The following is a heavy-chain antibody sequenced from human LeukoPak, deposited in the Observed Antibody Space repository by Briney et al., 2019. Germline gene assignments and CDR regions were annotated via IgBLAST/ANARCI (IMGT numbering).Heavy chain of an antibody. CDR3: ARGPPRGKYYYMDV. V-gene: IGHV3-13*01. D-gene: IGHD1-1*01. CDR2: IGTASDT. J-gene: IGHJ6*03. Sequence: GGSLRLSCAASGFTFSSFDMHWVRQPTGQGLEWVSTIGTASDTYYPGSVKGRFTLSRDNAKSSLYLQMNSLTAGDTAVYYCARGPPRGKYYYMDVWGKGTTVTVSS. CDR1: GFTFSSFD.